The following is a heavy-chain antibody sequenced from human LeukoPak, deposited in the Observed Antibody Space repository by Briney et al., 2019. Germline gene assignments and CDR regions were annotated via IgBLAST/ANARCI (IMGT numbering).Heavy chain of an antibody. Sequence: GGSLRLSCAASGFTFSDYYMSWIRQAPGKGLEWVSYISSSGSTIYYAGSVKGRFTISRDNAKNSLYLQMNSLRAEDTAVYYCASPVLLWFGELLFRPMDVWGKGTTVTVSS. J-gene: IGHJ6*04. V-gene: IGHV3-11*04. CDR2: ISSSGSTI. CDR1: GFTFSDYY. D-gene: IGHD3-10*01. CDR3: ASPVLLWFGELLFRPMDV.